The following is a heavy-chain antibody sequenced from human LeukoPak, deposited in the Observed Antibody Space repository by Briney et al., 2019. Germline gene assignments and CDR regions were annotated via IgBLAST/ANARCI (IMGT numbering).Heavy chain of an antibody. D-gene: IGHD6-13*01. V-gene: IGHV3-30-3*01. CDR1: GFTFSSYA. J-gene: IGHJ4*02. Sequence: GRSLRLSCATSGFTFSSYAMHWVRQAPGKGLEWVAVISYDGSNKYYADSVKGRFTISRDNSKNTLYLQMNSLRAEDTAVYYCAKDDFSYSSSWSFDYWGQGTLVTVSS. CDR2: ISYDGSNK. CDR3: AKDDFSYSSSWSFDY.